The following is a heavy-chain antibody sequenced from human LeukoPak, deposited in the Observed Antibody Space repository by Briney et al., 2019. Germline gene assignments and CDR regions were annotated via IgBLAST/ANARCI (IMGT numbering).Heavy chain of an antibody. V-gene: IGHV3-33*01. Sequence: PGGSLRLSCAASGFTFSSYGMHWVRQAPGKGLEWVAVIWYDGSNKYYADSVKGRFTISRDNSKNTLYLQMNSLRAEDTAVYYCARDRGRMIVPTYYFDYWGQGTLVTVSS. J-gene: IGHJ4*02. D-gene: IGHD3-22*01. CDR1: GFTFSSYG. CDR3: ARDRGRMIVPTYYFDY. CDR2: IWYDGSNK.